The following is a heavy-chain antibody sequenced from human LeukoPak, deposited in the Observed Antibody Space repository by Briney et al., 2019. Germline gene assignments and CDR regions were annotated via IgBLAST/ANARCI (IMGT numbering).Heavy chain of an antibody. V-gene: IGHV1-2*02. Sequence: ASVKGSCKASRYTFTGYYLQWVRQAPGQGLYLMGWINPNSGGTNYAQKFQGRGTIARETSIGRAHLEVSRLRSDDTAVYYCARDRGGWGYTAWGQGTLVTVSS. CDR3: ARDRGGWGYTA. CDR2: INPNSGGT. CDR1: RYTFTGYY. J-gene: IGHJ5*02. D-gene: IGHD3-16*02.